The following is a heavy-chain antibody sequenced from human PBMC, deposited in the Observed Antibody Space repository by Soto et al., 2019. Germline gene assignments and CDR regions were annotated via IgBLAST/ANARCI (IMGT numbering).Heavy chain of an antibody. CDR1: GFIFSSYG. V-gene: IGHV3-30*18. Sequence: ESGGGVVQPGKSLRLSCAGSGFIFSSYGMHWVRQAPGKGLEWVAFISYDGSNKYYGDSVKGRVTISRDNSKNTQDLQINSLRFEDRAVYFCAKALGELSPESFDYWGQGTLVTVSS. J-gene: IGHJ4*02. CDR2: ISYDGSNK. CDR3: AKALGELSPESFDY. D-gene: IGHD3-16*02.